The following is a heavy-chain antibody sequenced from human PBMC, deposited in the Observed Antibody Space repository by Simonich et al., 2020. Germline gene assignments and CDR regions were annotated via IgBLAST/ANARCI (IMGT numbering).Heavy chain of an antibody. V-gene: IGHV1-2*02. Sequence: QVQLVQSGAEGKKPGASVKVSCKASGYTFTGYYMHWERQAPGKGLEWMGWINPNSGGTKYAQKFQGRVTMTRDTSISTAYMELSRLRSDDTAVYYCARARLYSSSHAFDIWGQGTMVTVSS. D-gene: IGHD6-6*01. CDR3: ARARLYSSSHAFDI. J-gene: IGHJ3*02. CDR2: INPNSGGT. CDR1: GYTFTGYY.